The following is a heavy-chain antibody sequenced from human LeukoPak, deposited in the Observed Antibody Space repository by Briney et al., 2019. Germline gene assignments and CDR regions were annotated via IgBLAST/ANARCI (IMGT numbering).Heavy chain of an antibody. CDR2: IYNSGTT. CDR1: GGSISSGGYY. CDR3: ARTAGWSYGFDY. D-gene: IGHD5-18*01. V-gene: IGHV4-31*03. J-gene: IGHJ4*02. Sequence: SQTLSLTCTVSGGSISSGGYYWTWIRQHPGKGLEWIGYIYNSGTTYYNPSLESRVTISGDTSKNQFSLKLNSVTAADTAVYYCARTAGWSYGFDYWGQGTLVTVSS.